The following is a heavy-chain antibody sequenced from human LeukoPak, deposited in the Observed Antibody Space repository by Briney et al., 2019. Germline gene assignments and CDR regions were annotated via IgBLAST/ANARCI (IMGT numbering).Heavy chain of an antibody. Sequence: ASVEVSCKASGYTFTGYYMHWVRQALGQGLEWMGWINTHSGGTNYAQKFEDRVTMTRDTSISTGYMELRSLRSDDTAIYYCTRLWRPNDYYDTSGYFDDGFDIWGQGTMVTVSS. D-gene: IGHD3-22*01. J-gene: IGHJ3*02. CDR2: INTHSGGT. CDR3: TRLWRPNDYYDTSGYFDDGFDI. V-gene: IGHV1-2*02. CDR1: GYTFTGYY.